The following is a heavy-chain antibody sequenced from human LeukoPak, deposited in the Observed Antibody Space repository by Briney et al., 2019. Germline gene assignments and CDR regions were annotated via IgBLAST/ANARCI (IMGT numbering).Heavy chain of an antibody. J-gene: IGHJ3*02. V-gene: IGHV3-48*03. D-gene: IGHD5-12*01. CDR3: ARVGYSWNAFDI. Sequence: GGSLRLSCAASGFTFSSYEMNWVRQAPGKGLEWVSYISSSGSTIYYADSVKGRFTISRDNAKNSPYLQMNSLRAEDTAVYYCARVGYSWNAFDIWGQGTMVTVSS. CDR1: GFTFSSYE. CDR2: ISSSGSTI.